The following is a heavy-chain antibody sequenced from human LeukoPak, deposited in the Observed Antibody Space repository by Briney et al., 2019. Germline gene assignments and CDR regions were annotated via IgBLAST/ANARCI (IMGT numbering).Heavy chain of an antibody. V-gene: IGHV3-30*03. Sequence: GGSLRLSCEASGFPFRDHAMHWVRQAPGKGLEWLAVISYDARHENYADSVKGRFTVSRDDSRSTLYLQMNSLKTDDTAVYFCARDEFDGYNLGPSIYWGQGTLVTVSS. CDR3: ARDEFDGYNLGPSIY. CDR2: ISYDARHE. CDR1: GFPFRDHA. D-gene: IGHD5-24*01. J-gene: IGHJ4*02.